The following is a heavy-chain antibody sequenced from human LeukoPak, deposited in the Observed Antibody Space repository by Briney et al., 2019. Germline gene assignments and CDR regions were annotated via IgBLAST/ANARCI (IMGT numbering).Heavy chain of an antibody. D-gene: IGHD5-12*01. V-gene: IGHV3-7*01. J-gene: IGHJ4*02. Sequence: GGSLRLSCAAYGFSLSGYWMSWVRQAPGKGLEWVARLHADGNEKYFVHSVKGRFTVSRDNAKSSLYLQMNGLRVEDTAVYYCARGGYSFDYLGQGTLVTVSS. CDR2: LHADGNEK. CDR3: ARGGYSFDY. CDR1: GFSLSGYW.